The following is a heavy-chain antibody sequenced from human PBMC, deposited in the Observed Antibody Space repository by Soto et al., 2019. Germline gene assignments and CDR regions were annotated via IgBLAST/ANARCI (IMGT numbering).Heavy chain of an antibody. CDR3: TKDTHSPSVYFEAFDV. CDR2: ISWNSGII. D-gene: IGHD3-22*01. Sequence: DAQLVESGGGLVQPGKSLRISCVASGFTFDDHTMHWVRQAPGRGLEWVSCISWNSGIIGYADSVKGRFTISRDNAKNSLYLRMDTLRPEDTSVYYCTKDTHSPSVYFEAFDVWGKGTKVTVSS. V-gene: IGHV3-9*01. J-gene: IGHJ3*01. CDR1: GFTFDDHT.